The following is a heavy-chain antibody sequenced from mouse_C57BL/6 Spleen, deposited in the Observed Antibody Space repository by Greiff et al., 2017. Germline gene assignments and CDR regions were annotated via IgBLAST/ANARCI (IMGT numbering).Heavy chain of an antibody. CDR3: ARDYYGIDY. V-gene: IGHV1-76*01. CDR1: GYTFTDYY. Sequence: QVQLQQSGAELVRPGASVKLSCKASGYTFTDYYINWVKQRPGQGLEWIARIYPGSGNTYYNEKFKGKATLTAEKSSSTAYMQLSSLTSEDSAVYVCARDYYGIDYWGQGTTLTVSS. J-gene: IGHJ2*01. CDR2: IYPGSGNT. D-gene: IGHD1-1*01.